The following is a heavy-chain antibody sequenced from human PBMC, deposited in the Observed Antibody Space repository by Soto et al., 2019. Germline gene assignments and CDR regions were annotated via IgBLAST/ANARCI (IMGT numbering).Heavy chain of an antibody. V-gene: IGHV4-34*01. CDR2: INHSGST. Sequence: SETLSLTCAVYGGSFSGYYWSWIRQPPGKGLEWIGEINHSGSTNYNPSLKSRVTISVDTSKNQFSLKLSSVTAADTAVYYCARGITIFGVVTPPYYYYYGMDVWGQGTTVTVSS. CDR1: GGSFSGYY. D-gene: IGHD3-3*01. CDR3: ARGITIFGVVTPPYYYYYGMDV. J-gene: IGHJ6*02.